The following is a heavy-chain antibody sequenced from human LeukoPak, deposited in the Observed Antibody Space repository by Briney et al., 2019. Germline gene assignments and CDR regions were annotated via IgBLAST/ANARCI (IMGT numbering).Heavy chain of an antibody. CDR3: ANECHNSGDFDY. CDR1: GFSFSACV. V-gene: IGHV3-30*18. CDR2: ISNDGRNK. J-gene: IGHJ4*02. D-gene: IGHD1-1*01. Sequence: PGRSLRLSCEGSGFSFSACVMHWVRQAPGKGLEWVALISNDGRNKGYVDSVKGRFTISRDNSKNTLYLQMSSLRAEDTAVYYCANECHNSGDFDYWGQGTLVTVSS.